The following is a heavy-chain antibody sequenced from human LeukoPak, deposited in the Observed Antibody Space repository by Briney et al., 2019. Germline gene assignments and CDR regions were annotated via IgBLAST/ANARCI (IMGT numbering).Heavy chain of an antibody. CDR2: ISGSGTST. J-gene: IGHJ6*03. CDR3: AKEIEVNYYYYMDV. D-gene: IGHD3-22*01. V-gene: IGHV3-23*01. Sequence: GGSLRLSCAASGFTFSSYAMGWVRQAPGKGLEWVSAISGSGTSTYYADSVKGRFTISRDNSKNTLYLQMNSLRAEDTAVYYCAKEIEVNYYYYMDVWGKGTTVTVSS. CDR1: GFTFSSYA.